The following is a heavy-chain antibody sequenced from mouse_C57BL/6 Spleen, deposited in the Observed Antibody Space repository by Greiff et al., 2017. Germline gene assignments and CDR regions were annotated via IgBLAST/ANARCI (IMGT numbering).Heavy chain of an antibody. J-gene: IGHJ2*01. Sequence: EVQLQQSGPVLVKPGASVKMSCKASGYTFTDYYMNWVKQSHGKSLEWIGVINPYNGGTSYNQKFKGKATLTVDKSSSTAYMELNSLTSEDSAVYYCARSYYSNYRYYFDYWGQGTTLTVSS. V-gene: IGHV1-19*01. CDR2: INPYNGGT. CDR3: ARSYYSNYRYYFDY. D-gene: IGHD2-5*01. CDR1: GYTFTDYY.